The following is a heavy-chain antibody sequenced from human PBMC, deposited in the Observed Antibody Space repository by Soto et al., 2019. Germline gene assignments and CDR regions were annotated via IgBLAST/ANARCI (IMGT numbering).Heavy chain of an antibody. CDR2: IYPGDSDT. CDR3: ARGGSSGGGSEASDY. Sequence: PGESLKISCKGSGYSFTSYWTGWVRQMPGKGLEWMGIIYPGDSDTRYSPSFQGQVTISADKSISTAYLQWSSLKASDTAMYYCARGGSSGGGSEASDYWGQGTLVTVSS. D-gene: IGHD6-19*01. CDR1: GYSFTSYW. J-gene: IGHJ4*02. V-gene: IGHV5-51*01.